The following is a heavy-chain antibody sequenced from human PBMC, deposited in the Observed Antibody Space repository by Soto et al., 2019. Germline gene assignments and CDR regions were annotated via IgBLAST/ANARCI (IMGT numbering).Heavy chain of an antibody. CDR3: ARGGGLTVVTLPIYFDY. V-gene: IGHV4-34*01. Sequence: LSLTCAVYGGSFSGYYWSWIRQPPGKGLEWIGEINHSGSTNYNPSLKSRVTISVDTSKNQFSLKLSSVTAADTAVYYCARGGGLTVVTLPIYFDYWGQGTLVTVSS. CDR1: GGSFSGYY. CDR2: INHSGST. J-gene: IGHJ4*02. D-gene: IGHD2-15*01.